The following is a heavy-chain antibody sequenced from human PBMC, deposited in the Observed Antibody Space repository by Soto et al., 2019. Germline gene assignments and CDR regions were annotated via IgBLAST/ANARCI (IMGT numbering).Heavy chain of an antibody. Sequence: SVKVSCKASGGTFSSYAISWVRQAPGQGLEWMGGIIPIFGTANYAQKFQGRVTITADESTSTAYMELSSLRSEDTAVYYCASHSYGYFPHYYHGMDVWGQGTTVTVSS. V-gene: IGHV1-69*13. CDR1: GGTFSSYA. D-gene: IGHD5-18*01. CDR3: ASHSYGYFPHYYHGMDV. J-gene: IGHJ6*02. CDR2: IIPIFGTA.